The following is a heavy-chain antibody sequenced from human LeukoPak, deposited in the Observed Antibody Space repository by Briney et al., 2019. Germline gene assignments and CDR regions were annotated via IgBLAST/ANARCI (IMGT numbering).Heavy chain of an antibody. V-gene: IGHV4-59*11. J-gene: IGHJ5*02. CDR1: DDSFSSHY. CDR3: AREGVATTHNWFDP. D-gene: IGHD5-24*01. CDR2: IYYSGST. Sequence: SETLSLTCAVSDDSFSSHYWTWIRQPPGKGLEWIGYIYYSGSTNYNPSLKSRVTISVDTSKNQFSLKLSSVTAADTAVYYCAREGVATTHNWFDPWGQGTLVTVSS.